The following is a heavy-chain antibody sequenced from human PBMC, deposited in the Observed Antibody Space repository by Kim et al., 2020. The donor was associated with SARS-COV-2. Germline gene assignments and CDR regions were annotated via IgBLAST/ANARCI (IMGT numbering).Heavy chain of an antibody. Sequence: YSHPSLKRRVTISVDTSKNQFSLTLRSVTAADTAVYYCARLGYSSSSAGYWGQGTLVTVSS. CDR3: ARLGYSSSSAGY. V-gene: IGHV4-39*01. J-gene: IGHJ4*02. D-gene: IGHD6-6*01.